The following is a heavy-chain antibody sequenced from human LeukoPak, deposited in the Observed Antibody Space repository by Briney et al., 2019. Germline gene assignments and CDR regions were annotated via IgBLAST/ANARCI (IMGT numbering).Heavy chain of an antibody. J-gene: IGHJ4*02. V-gene: IGHV4-61*10. CDR1: GGSISSGSYY. Sequence: SETLSLTCTVSGGSISSGSYYWSWIRQPAGKGLEWIGEINHSGSTNYNPSLKSRVTISVDTSKNQFSLKLSSVTAADTAVYYCARRRGNTVTGRGSNFDYWGQGTLVTVSS. CDR3: ARRRGNTVTGRGSNFDY. CDR2: INHSGST. D-gene: IGHD4-17*01.